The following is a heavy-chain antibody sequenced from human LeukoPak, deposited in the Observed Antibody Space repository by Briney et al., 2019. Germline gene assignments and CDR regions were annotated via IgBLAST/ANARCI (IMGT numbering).Heavy chain of an antibody. J-gene: IGHJ4*02. CDR1: GGSFSGYY. Sequence: SETLSLTCAVYGGSFSGYYWSWIRQPPGKGLEWIGEINHSGSTNYNPSPKSRVTISVDTSKNQFSLKLSSVTAADTAVYHCARGGVVVPADREFDYWGQGTLVTVSS. V-gene: IGHV4-34*01. D-gene: IGHD2-2*01. CDR2: INHSGST. CDR3: ARGGVVVPADREFDY.